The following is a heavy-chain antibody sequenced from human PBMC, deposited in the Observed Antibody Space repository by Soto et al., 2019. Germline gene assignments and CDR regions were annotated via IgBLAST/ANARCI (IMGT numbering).Heavy chain of an antibody. Sequence: GGSLRRSCAASGFTFSSYGMHWVRQAPGKGLEWVAVIWYDGSNKYYADSVKGRFTVSRDNSKNTLYLQMNSLRAEDTAVHYCAREGSIAAAGMDYYYGMDVWGQGTTVTVSS. J-gene: IGHJ6*02. CDR2: IWYDGSNK. D-gene: IGHD6-13*01. CDR1: GFTFSSYG. V-gene: IGHV3-33*01. CDR3: AREGSIAAAGMDYYYGMDV.